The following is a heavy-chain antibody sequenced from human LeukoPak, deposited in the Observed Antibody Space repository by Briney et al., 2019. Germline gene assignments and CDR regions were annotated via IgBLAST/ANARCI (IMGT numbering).Heavy chain of an antibody. CDR1: GYSFNSYW. CDR2: IYPGDSDT. D-gene: IGHD2-2*01. CDR3: ARKYCRSSSCYVAFDY. Sequence: GESLKISCKGSGYSFNSYWIGWVRQMPGKGLEWMGIIYPGDSDTRYSPSFQGQVTISADKSIDTAYLQWSSLKASDTAMYYRARKYCRSSSCYVAFDYWGQGTLVTVSS. V-gene: IGHV5-51*01. J-gene: IGHJ4*02.